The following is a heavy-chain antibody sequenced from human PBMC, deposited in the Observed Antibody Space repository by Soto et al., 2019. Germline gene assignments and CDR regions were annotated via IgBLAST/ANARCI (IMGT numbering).Heavy chain of an antibody. J-gene: IGHJ6*02. CDR1: GYSVSSSDYY. V-gene: IGHV4-39*01. D-gene: IGHD2-15*01. CDR3: PPLRVSLSGPYGTPV. CDR2: MFYSGLT. Sequence: SETLSLTCSVSGYSVSSSDYYWAWSRQPPGKGLEWIGSMFYSGLTYYNPSLKSRVTLSVDTSKNQFSVRLNSVTAADTAVYYCPPLRVSLSGPYGTPVWRQGTT.